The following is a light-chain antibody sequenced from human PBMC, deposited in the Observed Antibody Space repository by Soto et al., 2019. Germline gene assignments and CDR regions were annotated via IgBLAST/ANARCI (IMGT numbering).Light chain of an antibody. J-gene: IGKJ5*01. CDR2: AAS. CDR1: QSIGKF. Sequence: DIQMTHSPSSLSGCVGDIVTITCRASQSIGKFLNWYQQKPGKAPTLLIYAASSLQSGVPSRFSGSGSGTDFTLTISSLQPEDFATYYCQQSYSPPPITFGQGTRLEIK. CDR3: QQSYSPPPIT. V-gene: IGKV1-39*01.